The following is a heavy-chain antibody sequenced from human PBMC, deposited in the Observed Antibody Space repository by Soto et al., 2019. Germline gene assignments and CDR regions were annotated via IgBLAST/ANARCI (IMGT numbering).Heavy chain of an antibody. CDR1: GYDFTSYG. J-gene: IGHJ3*02. D-gene: IGHD2-21*01. CDR3: ARGRIVASIHDAFEI. Sequence: QGQWLQSGDAVKKPGASVRVSCRASGYDFTSYGISWVRQAPGQGLEWLSWISAYNGKRDTAQKLQGRSTMTLDTSTDTGHMELGDLTSADTAVYYCARGRIVASIHDAFEIWGQGTMVAVSS. V-gene: IGHV1-18*01. CDR2: ISAYNGKR.